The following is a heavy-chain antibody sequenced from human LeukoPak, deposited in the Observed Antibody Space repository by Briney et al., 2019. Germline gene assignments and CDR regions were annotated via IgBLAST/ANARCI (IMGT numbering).Heavy chain of an antibody. J-gene: IGHJ4*02. CDR3: TRSVFPYYFDC. CDR2: TNNDGSST. D-gene: IGHD3-10*02. V-gene: IGHV3-74*01. Sequence: GGSLRLSCVASGFTFSNYWIHWVRQAPGKGLVWVSRTNNDGSSTTYADFVKGRFTSSRDNAKNTLYLQMDSLRTEDTAVYYCTRSVFPYYFDCWGQGTLVTVSS. CDR1: GFTFSNYW.